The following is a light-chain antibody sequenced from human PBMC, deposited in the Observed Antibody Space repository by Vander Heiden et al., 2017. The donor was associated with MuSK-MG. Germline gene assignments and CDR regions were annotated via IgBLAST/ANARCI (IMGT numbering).Light chain of an antibody. CDR1: SSDFGGYNF. Sequence: QSALTQPASVSGSPGQSITISCTGTSSDFGGYNFVSWYQQHPGNAPKLMIYDVSNRPSGVSNRFSGSKSDNTASPTISGLQAEDEADYYCTSYTTTNTVIFGGGTKLTVL. CDR3: TSYTTTNTVI. CDR2: DVS. J-gene: IGLJ2*01. V-gene: IGLV2-14*03.